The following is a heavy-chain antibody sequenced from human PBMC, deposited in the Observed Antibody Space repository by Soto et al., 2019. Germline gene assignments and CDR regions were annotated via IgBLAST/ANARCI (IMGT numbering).Heavy chain of an antibody. D-gene: IGHD3-9*01. CDR1: GFTFSSYA. V-gene: IGHV3-23*01. J-gene: IGHJ6*02. Sequence: EVQLLESGGGLVQPGGSLRLSCAASGFTFSSYAMSWVRQAPGKGLEWVSAISGSGGSTYYADSVKGRFTISRDNSKNTLYLQMNSLRAEDTAVYYCAKDLDYDILTGLGYYYYGMDVWGQGTTVTVSS. CDR2: ISGSGGST. CDR3: AKDLDYDILTGLGYYYYGMDV.